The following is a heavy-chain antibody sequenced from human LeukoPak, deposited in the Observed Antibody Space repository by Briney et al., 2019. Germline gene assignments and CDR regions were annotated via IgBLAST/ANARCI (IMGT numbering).Heavy chain of an antibody. CDR2: ISYEESNK. V-gene: IGHV3-30*01. D-gene: IGHD6-19*01. J-gene: IGHJ4*02. CDR1: EFPFRSYA. CDR3: ARDSVAVGVVAYYFAY. Sequence: GRSLSLPGQASEFPFRSYAMHWVGQAPGKGLDWGAVISYEESNKYYAASVKGRFTISKDNSKNTRYLQWTSWRAEDTVLYYCARDSVAVGVVAYYFAYLRQGTIVSVPS.